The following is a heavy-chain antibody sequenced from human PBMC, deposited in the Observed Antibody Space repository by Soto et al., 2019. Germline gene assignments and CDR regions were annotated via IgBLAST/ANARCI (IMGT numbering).Heavy chain of an antibody. CDR2: ISSSSSYI. J-gene: IGHJ6*02. CDR1: GFTFSRYS. D-gene: IGHD6-6*01. Sequence: PGGSLRLSCAASGFTFSRYSMNWVRQAPGKGLEWVSSISSSSSYIYYADSVKGRFTISRDNAKNSLYLQMNSLRAEDTAVYYCARVWAARRLYGMGVWGQGTSVTVSS. CDR3: ARVWAARRLYGMGV. V-gene: IGHV3-21*01.